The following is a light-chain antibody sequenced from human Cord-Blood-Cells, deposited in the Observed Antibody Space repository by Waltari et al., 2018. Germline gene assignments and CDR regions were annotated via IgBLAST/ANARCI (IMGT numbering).Light chain of an antibody. CDR3: QQYGSSIFT. V-gene: IGKV3-20*01. CDR2: GAS. Sequence: EIVLTQSPGTLSLSPGERATLSCRASQSVSSSYLAWYQQKPGQAPRLLIYGASSRATGIPDRFRGSGPGTDFTLTISRLEPEDFAVYYCQQYGSSIFTFGPGTKVDIK. CDR1: QSVSSSY. J-gene: IGKJ3*01.